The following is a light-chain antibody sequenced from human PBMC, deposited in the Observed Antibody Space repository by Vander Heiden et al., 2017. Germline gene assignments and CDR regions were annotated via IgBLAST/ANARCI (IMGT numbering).Light chain of an antibody. CDR1: ALPKQY. CDR2: KES. CDR3: QSADSSGTYEV. Sequence: SYELPQPPSVSVSPGQTARITCSGDALPKQYAYWYQQKPVQAPVLVIYKESERPSGIPERFSGSISGTTVTLTISGVQAEDEADYYCQSADSSGTYEVFGTGTKVTVL. V-gene: IGLV3-25*03. J-gene: IGLJ1*01.